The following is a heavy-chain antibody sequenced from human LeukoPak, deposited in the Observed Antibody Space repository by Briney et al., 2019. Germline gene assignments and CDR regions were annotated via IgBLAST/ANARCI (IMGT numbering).Heavy chain of an antibody. Sequence: GGSLRLSCAASGFTFSTYWMSWVRQAPGKGLEWVANIKQDGKDKQYVDSVKGRFTIFRDNAKNSLYLQMNSLRSEDTAVYYCATGDRSSSGIEGYDYWGQGTLVTVSS. CDR1: GFTFSTYW. CDR3: ATGDRSSSGIEGYDY. V-gene: IGHV3-7*03. D-gene: IGHD3-22*01. CDR2: IKQDGKDK. J-gene: IGHJ4*02.